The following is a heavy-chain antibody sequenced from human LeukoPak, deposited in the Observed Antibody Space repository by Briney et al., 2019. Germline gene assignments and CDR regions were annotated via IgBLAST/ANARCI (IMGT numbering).Heavy chain of an antibody. Sequence: SETLSLTCAVYGGSFSSYYWSWIRQPPGKGLEWIGEIHHSGSTNYNPSLKSRVTISVDTSKNQFSLKLSSVTAADTAVYYCARAIWYYYDRTNWFDPWGQGTLVTVSS. J-gene: IGHJ5*02. CDR3: ARAIWYYYDRTNWFDP. CDR2: IHHSGST. D-gene: IGHD3-22*01. V-gene: IGHV4-34*01. CDR1: GGSFSSYY.